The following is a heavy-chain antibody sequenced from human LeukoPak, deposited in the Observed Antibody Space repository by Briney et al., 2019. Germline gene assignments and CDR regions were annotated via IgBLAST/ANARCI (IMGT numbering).Heavy chain of an antibody. CDR1: GLTLRSYG. J-gene: IGHJ6*02. Sequence: GGSLRLSCAASGLTLRSYGMHWVRQAPGKRLEWVAVISHDGSNKDYSDSVKGRFTISRDNSRDTLYLQMNSLRAEDTAVYYCANDYSNYYSYAMDVWGQGTTVTVSS. CDR2: ISHDGSNK. D-gene: IGHD4-11*01. V-gene: IGHV3-30*18. CDR3: ANDYSNYYSYAMDV.